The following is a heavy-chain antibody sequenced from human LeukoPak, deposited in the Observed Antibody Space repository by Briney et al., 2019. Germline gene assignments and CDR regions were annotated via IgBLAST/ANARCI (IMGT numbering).Heavy chain of an antibody. Sequence: SETLSLTCVVYGGSFSGYYWSWLRQPPGQGLEWIGEISHGGSTNYSPSLKSRVTISLDTSKNQFSLKLRSVTAADTAVYYCARGAWFDPWGQGTLVTVSS. CDR2: ISHGGST. J-gene: IGHJ5*02. V-gene: IGHV4-34*01. CDR3: ARGAWFDP. CDR1: GGSFSGYY.